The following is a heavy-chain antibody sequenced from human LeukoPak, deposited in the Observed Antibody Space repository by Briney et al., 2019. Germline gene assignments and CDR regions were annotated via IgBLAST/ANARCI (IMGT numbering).Heavy chain of an antibody. CDR3: ARTDYYDSSGYYYWSDAFDI. CDR1: GYSFTSYW. CDR2: IYPGDYYT. J-gene: IGHJ3*02. V-gene: IGHV5-51*01. Sequence: GESLKISCKGSGYSFTSYWIGWVRQMPGKGLEWMGIIYPGDYYTRYSPSFQGQVTISADKSISTAYLQWSSLKASDTAMYYCARTDYYDSSGYYYWSDAFDIWGQGTMVTVSS. D-gene: IGHD3-22*01.